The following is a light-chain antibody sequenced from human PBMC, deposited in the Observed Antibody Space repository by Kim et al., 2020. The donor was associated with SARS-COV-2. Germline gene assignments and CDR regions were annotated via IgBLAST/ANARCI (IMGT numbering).Light chain of an antibody. CDR1: QSVSSNY. CDR3: QQYGSSPYT. V-gene: IGKV3-20*01. J-gene: IGKJ2*01. CDR2: GAS. Sequence: SPGERATLSCRASQSVSSNYLAWYQGKPGQAPRLLIFGASSRATGIPDRFSGSGSGTDFTLTISRLEPEDFAVYYCQQYGSSPYTFGQGTKLEI.